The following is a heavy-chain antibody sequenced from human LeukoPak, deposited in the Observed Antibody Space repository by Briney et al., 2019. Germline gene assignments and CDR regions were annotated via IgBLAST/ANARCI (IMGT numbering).Heavy chain of an antibody. CDR3: ARDYKYAFDN. CDR1: GFRFSDYG. V-gene: IGHV3-48*01. J-gene: IGHJ4*02. CDR2: VGIDSGNT. Sequence: GESLRLSCAASGFRFSDYGMNWVRQAPGKGLEWISYVGIDSGNTNYADSVKGRFTISGDKAKNSLYLQMNSLRVEDTAVYYCARDYKYAFDNWGQGTLVTVSS. D-gene: IGHD5-24*01.